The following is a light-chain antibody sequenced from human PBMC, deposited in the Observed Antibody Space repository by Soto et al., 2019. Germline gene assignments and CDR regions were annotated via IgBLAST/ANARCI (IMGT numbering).Light chain of an antibody. J-gene: IGKJ4*01. Sequence: EIVLTQSPATPPLSPGETATLSCKASQSVNNYLAWYQQKPGQAPRLLIYDASTRATGIPARFSGSGSGTDFTLTISSLEPEDFAVYYCQQRINWRLTFGGGTKVDIK. CDR3: QQRINWRLT. CDR1: QSVNNY. V-gene: IGKV3-11*01. CDR2: DAS.